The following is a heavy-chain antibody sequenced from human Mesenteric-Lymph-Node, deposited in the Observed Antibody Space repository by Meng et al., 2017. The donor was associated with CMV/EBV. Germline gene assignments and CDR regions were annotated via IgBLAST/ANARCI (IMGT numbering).Heavy chain of an antibody. CDR1: GYSFTNYD. J-gene: IGHJ5*02. CDR2: ISAYNGNT. D-gene: IGHD6-6*01. V-gene: IGHV1-18*01. CDR3: ARERAARPGNWFDP. Sequence: ASVKVSCKASGYSFTNYDIHWVRQATGQGLEWMGWISAYNGNTNYAQKLQGRVTMTTDTSTSTAYMELRSLRSDDTAVYYCARERAARPGNWFDPWGQGTLVTVSS.